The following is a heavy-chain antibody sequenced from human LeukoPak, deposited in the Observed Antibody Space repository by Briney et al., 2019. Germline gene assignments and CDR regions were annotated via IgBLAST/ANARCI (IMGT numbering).Heavy chain of an antibody. CDR2: SRSKGHRYST. V-gene: IGHV3-72*01. D-gene: IGHD2-8*02. J-gene: IGHJ4*02. Sequence: PGGSLRLSCAASGFTFSDYYMDWVRQVPGKGLEWIGRSRSKGHRYSTEYAASVRGRFTVSRDESKNLLFLQMTSLRSEDTAVYYCARGSYCSGGVCPAPFDSWGQGSLVTVS. CDR3: ARGSYCSGGVCPAPFDS. CDR1: GFTFSDYY.